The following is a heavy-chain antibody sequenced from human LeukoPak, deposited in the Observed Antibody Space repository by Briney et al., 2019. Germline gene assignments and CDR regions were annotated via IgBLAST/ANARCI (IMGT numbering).Heavy chain of an antibody. CDR1: GGSISSSSYY. CDR2: IYYSGST. D-gene: IGHD2-15*01. CDR3: ATRPYCSGGSCFEFDY. V-gene: IGHV4-39*01. Sequence: PSETLSLTCTVSGGSISSSSYYWGWIRQPPGKGLEWIGGIYYSGSTYYNPSLKSRVTISVDTSKNQFSLKLSSVTAADTAVYYCATRPYCSGGSCFEFDYWGQGTLVTVSS. J-gene: IGHJ4*02.